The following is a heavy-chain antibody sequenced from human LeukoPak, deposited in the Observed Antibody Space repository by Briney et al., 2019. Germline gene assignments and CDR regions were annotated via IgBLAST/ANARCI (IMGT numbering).Heavy chain of an antibody. CDR2: ISSSGSTI. Sequence: SGGSLRLSCAASGFTFSDYYMSWIRQAPGKGLEWISYISSSGSTIYYADSVKGRFPISRDNAKNSLYLQMNSLRAEDTAVYYCAGDPGSTGYYYYYYGMDVWGQGTTVTVSS. J-gene: IGHJ6*02. CDR3: AGDPGSTGYYYYYYGMDV. V-gene: IGHV3-11*01. CDR1: GFTFSDYY. D-gene: IGHD2-8*02.